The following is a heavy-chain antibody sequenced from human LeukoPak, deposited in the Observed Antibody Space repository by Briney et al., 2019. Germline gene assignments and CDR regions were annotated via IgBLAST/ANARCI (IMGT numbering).Heavy chain of an antibody. CDR3: ARAAVATRRGSWFDP. Sequence: PNSGNTGYAQKFQGRVTMTRNTSINTAYMELSSLRSEDTAVYYCARAAVATRRGSWFDPWGQGTLVTVSS. V-gene: IGHV1-8*01. J-gene: IGHJ5*02. D-gene: IGHD5-12*01. CDR2: PNSGNT.